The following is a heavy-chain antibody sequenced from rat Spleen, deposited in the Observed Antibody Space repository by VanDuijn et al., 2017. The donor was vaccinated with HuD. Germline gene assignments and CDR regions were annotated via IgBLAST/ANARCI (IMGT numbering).Heavy chain of an antibody. CDR2: ISSDGDTT. Sequence: EVQLVESDGGLVQPGRSLNLSCAASGFTFSDFFMAWVRQAPAKGLEWVATISSDGDTTYYRDSVKGRFTISRDNAKSTLYLQMDSLRSEDTAIYYCTSRGSNYRNWFATWGQGTLVTVSS. J-gene: IGHJ3*01. D-gene: IGHD1-10*01. CDR3: TSRGSNYRNWFAT. V-gene: IGHV5-29*01. CDR1: GFTFSDFF.